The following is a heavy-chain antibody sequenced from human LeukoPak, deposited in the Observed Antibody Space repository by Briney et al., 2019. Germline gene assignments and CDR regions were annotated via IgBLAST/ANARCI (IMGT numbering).Heavy chain of an antibody. Sequence: GASVKVSCKASGYTFTGYYMHWVRQAPGQGLEWMGWINPNSGGTNYAQKFQGRVTMTRDTSISTAYMELSRLRSDDTAVYYCARVRYSSGWYPDYWGQGTLVTVSS. J-gene: IGHJ4*02. CDR3: ARVRYSSGWYPDY. D-gene: IGHD6-19*01. CDR1: GYTFTGYY. V-gene: IGHV1-2*02. CDR2: INPNSGGT.